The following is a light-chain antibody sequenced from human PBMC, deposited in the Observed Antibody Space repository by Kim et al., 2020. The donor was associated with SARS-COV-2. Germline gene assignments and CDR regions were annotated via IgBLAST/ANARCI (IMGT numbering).Light chain of an antibody. CDR3: QQYGSSPPIT. J-gene: IGKJ5*01. V-gene: IGKV3-20*01. Sequence: PVESATLSCSAIQSVSSSYLAWYQQNPGHAPRLLIYGASSRATGIPDRFSGSGSWTDFTLTISRLEPEDFVVYYCQQYGSSPPITFGQGTRLEIK. CDR1: QSVSSSY. CDR2: GAS.